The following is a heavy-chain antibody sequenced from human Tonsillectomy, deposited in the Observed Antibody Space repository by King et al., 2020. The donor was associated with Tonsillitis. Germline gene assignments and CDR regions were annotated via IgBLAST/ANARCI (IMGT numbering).Heavy chain of an antibody. V-gene: IGHV4-39*07. CDR3: ARRPPYCSGGSCYSSIGWFDP. D-gene: IGHD2-15*01. CDR2: IYYTGST. Sequence: QLQESGPGQVKPSETLSPTCTVSGGSISSSSYYWGWIRQPPGKGLEWIGSIYYTGSTFYNPSLKSRVTISVDTSKNQFSLKLSSVTAADTAVYYCARRPPYCSGGSCYSSIGWFDPWGQGTLVTVSS. CDR1: GGSISSSSYY. J-gene: IGHJ5*02.